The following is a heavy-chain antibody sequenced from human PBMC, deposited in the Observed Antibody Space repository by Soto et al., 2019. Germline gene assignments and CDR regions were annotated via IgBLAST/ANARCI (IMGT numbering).Heavy chain of an antibody. D-gene: IGHD6-19*01. V-gene: IGHV1-69*01. CDR1: GGSFSTNE. J-gene: IGHJ4*02. CDR2: IFPNVGTA. CDR3: ARARYSSRWGTFDR. Sequence: VHLEQSGAEVKKPGTSVKVSCKAYGGSFSTNEIDWVRQAPGQGLEWMGRIFPNVGTADYAQKFEGRLSIIADESTSTVFMELSRLISADTAVYFCARARYSSRWGTFDRWGQGTQVAVSS.